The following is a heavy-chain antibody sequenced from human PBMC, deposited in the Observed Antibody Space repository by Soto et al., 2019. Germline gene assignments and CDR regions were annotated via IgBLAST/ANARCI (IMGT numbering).Heavy chain of an antibody. Sequence: EVQLVESGGGLVQPGGSLRLSCAASGFTFSGSAMHWVRQASGKGLEWVGLLRSKANNYASTYAVTVKGRFTISRDDSKHTAFLQMTSLKTEDTAVYYCSTCDNDCYLVKVWGQGTLVTVSS. D-gene: IGHD2-21*02. CDR3: STCDNDCYLVKV. J-gene: IGHJ4*02. V-gene: IGHV3-73*02. CDR2: LRSKANNYAS. CDR1: GFTFSGSA.